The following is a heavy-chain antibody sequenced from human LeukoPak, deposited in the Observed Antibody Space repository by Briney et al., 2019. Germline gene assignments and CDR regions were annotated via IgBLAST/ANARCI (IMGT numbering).Heavy chain of an antibody. CDR3: ARTNEGYGDYYPFDY. CDR2: IGSSSSYI. V-gene: IGHV3-21*01. Sequence: GGSLRLSCVASGFTFSSYSMNWVCQAPGKGLEWISPIGSSSSYIYHADSVKGRFTISRDNAKNSVYLQMNSLRAEDTAVYYCARTNEGYGDYYPFDYWGQGTLVTVSS. CDR1: GFTFSSYS. D-gene: IGHD4-17*01. J-gene: IGHJ4*02.